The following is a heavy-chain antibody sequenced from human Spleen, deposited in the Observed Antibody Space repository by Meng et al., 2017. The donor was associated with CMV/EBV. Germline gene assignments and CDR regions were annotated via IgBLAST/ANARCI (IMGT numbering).Heavy chain of an antibody. D-gene: IGHD2-21*02. CDR1: GGSISSSNL. CDR2: IYQSGST. V-gene: IGHV4-4*02. CDR3: ARIERRRILKYCGSDCSTTDY. Sequence: QVQLQESGPGLVTPSGTLSLTCAVSGGSISSSNLWTWVRQVPGKGLEWIGEIYQSGSTNYNPSLKSRVTISVDKFKNQFSLKLGSVTAADTAVYYCARIERRRILKYCGSDCSTTDYWGQGTLVTVSS. J-gene: IGHJ4*02.